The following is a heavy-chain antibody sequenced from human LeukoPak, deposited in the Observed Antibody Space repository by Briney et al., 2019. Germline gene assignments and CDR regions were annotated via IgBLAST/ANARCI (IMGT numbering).Heavy chain of an antibody. J-gene: IGHJ6*03. CDR3: ARGVGGYYYYYYMDV. V-gene: IGHV3-21*01. D-gene: IGHD3-16*01. CDR2: ISSSSSYI. Sequence: GGSLRLSCAASGFTFSSYWMSWVRQAPGKGLEWVSSISSSSSYIYYADSVKGRFTISRDNAKNSLYLQMNSLRAEDTAVYYCARGVGGYYYYYYMDVWGKGTTVTISS. CDR1: GFTFSSYW.